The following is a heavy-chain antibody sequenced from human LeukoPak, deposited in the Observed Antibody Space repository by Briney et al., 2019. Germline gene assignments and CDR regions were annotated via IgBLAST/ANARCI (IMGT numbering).Heavy chain of an antibody. CDR3: SRPRADYKRGAFDS. J-gene: IGHJ3*02. CDR2: IWYDGSNK. V-gene: IGHV3-33*01. Sequence: GGSLRLSCAASGFTFSSYGMHWVRQAPGKGLEWVTVIWYDGSNKYYADSVKGRFTISRDNSKNTLYLQMNSLRAEDTAVYYCSRPRADYKRGAFDSLREGTMVTVCS. D-gene: IGHD5-24*01. CDR1: GFTFSSYG.